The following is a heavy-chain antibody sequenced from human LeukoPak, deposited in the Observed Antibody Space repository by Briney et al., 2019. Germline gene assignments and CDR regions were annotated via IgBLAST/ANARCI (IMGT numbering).Heavy chain of an antibody. V-gene: IGHV3-66*01. CDR3: AKDQYSGGTYYFDY. Sequence: PGGSLRLSCAASGFTVSSNYMSWVRQAPGKGLEWVSVIYSCGSTYYADSVKGRFTISRDNSKNTLYLQMNSLRAEDTAVYYCAKDQYSGGTYYFDYWGQGTLVTVSS. CDR2: IYSCGST. J-gene: IGHJ4*02. CDR1: GFTVSSNY. D-gene: IGHD1-26*01.